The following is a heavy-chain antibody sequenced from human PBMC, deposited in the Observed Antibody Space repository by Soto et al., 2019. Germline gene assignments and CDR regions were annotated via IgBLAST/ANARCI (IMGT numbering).Heavy chain of an antibody. Sequence: PSETLSLTCNVSGDSVNNKIYYWGWIRQAPGKGLEWIGSLYYCGRTYYNPSLKSRVTISADTSKNVFSLKLTSVSAADTAVYYCARHGAVAPFDYWGQGTLVTVSS. CDR2: LYYCGRT. CDR1: GDSVNNKIYY. J-gene: IGHJ4*02. D-gene: IGHD6-19*01. V-gene: IGHV4-39*01. CDR3: ARHGAVAPFDY.